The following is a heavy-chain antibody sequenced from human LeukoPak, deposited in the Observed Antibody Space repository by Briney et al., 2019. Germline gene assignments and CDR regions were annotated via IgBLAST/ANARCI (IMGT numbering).Heavy chain of an antibody. V-gene: IGHV4-59*08. CDR1: GGSISSYY. D-gene: IGHD2-15*01. J-gene: IGHJ4*02. CDR3: ARHRTPYMGPFDY. Sequence: SGTLSLTCTVSGGSISSYYWSWIRQPPGKGLEWIGYIYYSGSTNYNPSLKSRVTISVDTSKNQFSLKLSSVTAADTAVYYCARHRTPYMGPFDYWGQGTLVTVSS. CDR2: IYYSGST.